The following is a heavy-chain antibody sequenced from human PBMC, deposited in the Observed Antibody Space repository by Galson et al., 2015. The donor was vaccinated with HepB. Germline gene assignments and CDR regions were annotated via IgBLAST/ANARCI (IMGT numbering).Heavy chain of an antibody. CDR3: AKDWFEYSGYDSDAFDI. J-gene: IGHJ3*02. V-gene: IGHV3-23*01. CDR1: GFTFSSYA. Sequence: SLRLSCAASGFTFSSYAMSWVRQAPGKGLEWVSAISGSGGSTYYADSVKGRFTISRDNSKNTLYLQMNSLRAEDTAVYYCAKDWFEYSGYDSDAFDIWGQGTMVTVSS. CDR2: ISGSGGST. D-gene: IGHD5-12*01.